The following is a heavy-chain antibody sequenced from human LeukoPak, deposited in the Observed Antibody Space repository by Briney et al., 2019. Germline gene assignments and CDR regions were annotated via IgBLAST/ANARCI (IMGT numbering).Heavy chain of an antibody. CDR2: IYYSGST. Sequence: SETLSLTCTVSGGSISSYYWSWIRRPPGKGLEWIGYIYYSGSTNYNPSLKSRVTISVDTSKNQFSLNLSSVTAADTAVYYCARVKSGSYFDYWGQGTLVAVSS. D-gene: IGHD1-26*01. J-gene: IGHJ4*02. CDR1: GGSISSYY. V-gene: IGHV4-59*01. CDR3: ARVKSGSYFDY.